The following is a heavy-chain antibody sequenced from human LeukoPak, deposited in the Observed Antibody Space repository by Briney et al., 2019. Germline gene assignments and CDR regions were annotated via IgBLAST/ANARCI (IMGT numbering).Heavy chain of an antibody. J-gene: IGHJ4*02. Sequence: GGSLRLSCAASGFTFSSYVMSWVRQAPGKGLEGVSAISESGSSTFFADSVKGRFTISRDNSRNTLYLQMDSLRAEDTAVYYCAGTFPYRSGWRPNDYWGQGTLVTVSS. V-gene: IGHV3-23*01. CDR3: AGTFPYRSGWRPNDY. CDR1: GFTFSSYV. CDR2: ISESGSST. D-gene: IGHD6-19*01.